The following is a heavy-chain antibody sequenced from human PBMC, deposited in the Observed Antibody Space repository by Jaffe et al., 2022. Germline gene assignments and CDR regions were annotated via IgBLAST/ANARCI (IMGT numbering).Heavy chain of an antibody. D-gene: IGHD3-10*01. V-gene: IGHV3-7*01. Sequence: EVQLVESGGGLVQPGGSLRLSCAASGFTFSSYWMSWVRQAPGKGLEWVANIKQDGSEKYYVDSVKGRFTISRDNAKNSLYLQMNSLRAEDTAVYYCARDLVSLRFREHYDFTKGRTSYWGQGTLVTVSS. CDR3: ARDLVSLRFREHYDFTKGRTSY. CDR1: GFTFSSYW. CDR2: IKQDGSEK. J-gene: IGHJ4*02.